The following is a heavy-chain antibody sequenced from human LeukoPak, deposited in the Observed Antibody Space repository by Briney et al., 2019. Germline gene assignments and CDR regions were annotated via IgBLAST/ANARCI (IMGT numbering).Heavy chain of an antibody. CDR1: GFTFNTYS. CDR3: AKEGTDYYDSSGYYLPDY. D-gene: IGHD3-22*01. J-gene: IGHJ4*02. Sequence: PGGSLRLSCAASGFTFNTYSMNWVRQAPGKGLEWVSAISGSGGSTYYADSVKGRFTISRDNSKNTLYLQMNSLRAEDAAVYYCAKEGTDYYDSSGYYLPDYWGQGTLVTVSS. CDR2: ISGSGGST. V-gene: IGHV3-23*01.